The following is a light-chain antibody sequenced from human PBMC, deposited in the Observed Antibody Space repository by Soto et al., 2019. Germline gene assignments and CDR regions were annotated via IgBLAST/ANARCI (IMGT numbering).Light chain of an antibody. V-gene: IGLV2-14*01. CDR1: SSDVGGYNY. CDR3: RSYTSSSTLV. J-gene: IGLJ3*02. CDR2: EVT. Sequence: QSALTQPASVSGSPGQSITIACAGTSSDVGGYNYVSWYQQHPGKAPKLMIYEVTNRPSGVSNRFSGSKSGNTASLTISGVQAEDESDYYCRSYTSSSTLVFGGRT.